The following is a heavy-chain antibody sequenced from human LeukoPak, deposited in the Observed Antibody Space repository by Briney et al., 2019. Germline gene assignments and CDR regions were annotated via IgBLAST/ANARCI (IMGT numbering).Heavy chain of an antibody. V-gene: IGHV3-23*01. D-gene: IGHD2-15*01. CDR1: GFTFSSYA. CDR3: AKDLRCKKGSCYSTTYYFDY. CDR2: ISGSGGST. J-gene: IGHJ4*02. Sequence: GGSLRLSCAASGFTFSSYAMSWVRQAPGKGLEWVSAISGSGGSTYYADSVKGRFTISRGNSKNTLYLQMNSLRAEDTAVYYCAKDLRCKKGSCYSTTYYFDYWGQGTLVTVTS.